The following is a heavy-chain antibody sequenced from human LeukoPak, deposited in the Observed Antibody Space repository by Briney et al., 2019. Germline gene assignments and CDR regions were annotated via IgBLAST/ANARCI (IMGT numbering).Heavy chain of an antibody. J-gene: IGHJ4*02. Sequence: ASVKVSCKASGYTFTGYYMHWVRQAPGQGLEWMGTINPSGCSTSYAQKFQGRLTVTRDMSTSTVYMELSSLGSEDTAVYYCARDRGVLRYFDWLFEFDYWGQGTLVTVSS. D-gene: IGHD3-9*01. CDR3: ARDRGVLRYFDWLFEFDY. CDR1: GYTFTGYY. CDR2: INPSGCST. V-gene: IGHV1-46*01.